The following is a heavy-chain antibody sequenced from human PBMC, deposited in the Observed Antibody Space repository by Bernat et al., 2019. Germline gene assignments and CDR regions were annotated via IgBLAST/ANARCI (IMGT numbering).Heavy chain of an antibody. CDR2: IRSKANSYAT. J-gene: IGHJ4*02. V-gene: IGHV3-73*02. Sequence: EVQLVESGGGLVQPGGSLKLSCAASGFTFSGSAMHWVRQASGKGLEWVGRIRSKANSYATAYAASVKGRFTISRDDSKNTAYLQMNSLKNEDTAVYYCTRHEATRDYWGQGTLVTVSS. CDR1: GFTFSGSA. CDR3: TRHEATRDY.